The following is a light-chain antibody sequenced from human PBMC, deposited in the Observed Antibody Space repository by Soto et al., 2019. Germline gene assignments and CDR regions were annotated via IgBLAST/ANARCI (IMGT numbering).Light chain of an antibody. V-gene: IGLV2-14*01. CDR3: SSYTSTNTLVL. J-gene: IGLJ2*01. CDR1: NSDIGDYNY. Sequence: SALTQPASVSGSPGQSITISCTGTNSDIGDYNYVSWYQQHPGKAPQLMIYEVSNRPSGVSYRFSGSKSGNTASLTISGLQAEDEADYYCSSYTSTNTLVLFGGGTKVTVL. CDR2: EVS.